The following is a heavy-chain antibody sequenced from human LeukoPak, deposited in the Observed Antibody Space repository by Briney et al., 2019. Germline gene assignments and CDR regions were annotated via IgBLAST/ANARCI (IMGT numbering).Heavy chain of an antibody. CDR2: INHSGST. Sequence: SETLSLTCAVYGGSFSGYYWSWIRQPPGKGLEWIGEINHSGSTNYNPSLKSRVTISVDTSKNQFSLKLSSVTAADTAVYYCARGRSRAIAAAGTYYYYGMDVWGQGTTVTVSS. J-gene: IGHJ6*02. V-gene: IGHV4-34*01. CDR1: GGSFSGYY. D-gene: IGHD6-13*01. CDR3: ARGRSRAIAAAGTYYYYGMDV.